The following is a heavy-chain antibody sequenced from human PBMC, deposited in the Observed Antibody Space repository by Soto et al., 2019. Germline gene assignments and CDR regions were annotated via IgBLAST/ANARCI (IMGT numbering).Heavy chain of an antibody. CDR2: IYYSGST. D-gene: IGHD6-19*01. CDR1: GGSISSYY. V-gene: IGHV4-59*01. J-gene: IGHJ6*02. CDR3: AGGYSSGWYRNYYYGMDV. Sequence: SETLSLTGTVSGGSISSYYWSWIRQPPGKGMEWIGYIYYSGSTNYNPSLKSRVTISVDTSKNQFSLKLSSVTAADTAVYYCAGGYSSGWYRNYYYGMDVWGQGTTVTVSS.